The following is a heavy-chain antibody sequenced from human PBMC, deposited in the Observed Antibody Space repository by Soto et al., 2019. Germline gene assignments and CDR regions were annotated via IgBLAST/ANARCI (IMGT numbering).Heavy chain of an antibody. V-gene: IGHV3-23*01. CDR2: ISGSGGST. Sequence: VQLLESGGDLVQPGGSLRLSCAASGFSFSNYAMSWVRQAPGKGLEWVLGISGSGGSTFYADSVKGRFAISRDNSKNTVCLQMNSLRADDTAVYYCARHQDSSTWYIYPIDYWGQGTLVTVSS. D-gene: IGHD6-13*01. J-gene: IGHJ4*02. CDR1: GFSFSNYA. CDR3: ARHQDSSTWYIYPIDY.